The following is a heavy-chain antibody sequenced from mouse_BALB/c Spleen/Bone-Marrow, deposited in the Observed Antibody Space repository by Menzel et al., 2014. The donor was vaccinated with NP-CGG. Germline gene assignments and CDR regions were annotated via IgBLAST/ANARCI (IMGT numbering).Heavy chain of an antibody. V-gene: IGHV14-4*02. CDR2: IDPENGDT. D-gene: IGHD2-14*01. CDR1: GFNIKDYY. J-gene: IGHJ4*01. Sequence: VQLQQSGAELVRSGASVKLSCTASGFNIKDYYMYWVKQRPEQGLEWIGWIDPENGDTEYAPKFQGKATMTADTSSNTAYLQLSTRTSEDTAVYYCKARDYRYEGYARDNGGQGPSVTVP. CDR3: KARDYRYEGYARDN.